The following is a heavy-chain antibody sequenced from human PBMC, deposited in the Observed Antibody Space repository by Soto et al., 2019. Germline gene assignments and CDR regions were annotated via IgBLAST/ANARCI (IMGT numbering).Heavy chain of an antibody. D-gene: IGHD6-13*01. CDR3: ARASSLSRASDY. V-gene: IGHV1-3*01. CDR2: INGGNDNT. CDR1: GYTFITYG. Sequence: GASGKVSCKASGYTFITYGIHWVRQAPGQRLEWLGWINGGNDNTQYSQKLQGRVIISRDTAASTAYIELSSLTSEDTAAYYCARASSLSRASDYWGQGTLVTVSS. J-gene: IGHJ4*02.